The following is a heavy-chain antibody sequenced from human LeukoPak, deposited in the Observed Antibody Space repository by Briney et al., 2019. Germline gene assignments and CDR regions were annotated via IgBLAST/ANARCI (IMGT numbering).Heavy chain of an antibody. CDR1: GGSISSSSYY. CDR2: IYYSGST. CDR3: ASFYGSGSYYPKPDY. Sequence: SETLSLTCTVSGGSISSSSYYWGWMRQPPGKGREWIGSIYYSGSTYYNPSLKSRVTISVDTSKNQFSLKLSSVTAADTAVYYCASFYGSGSYYPKPDYWGQGTLVTVSS. J-gene: IGHJ4*02. V-gene: IGHV4-39*01. D-gene: IGHD3-10*01.